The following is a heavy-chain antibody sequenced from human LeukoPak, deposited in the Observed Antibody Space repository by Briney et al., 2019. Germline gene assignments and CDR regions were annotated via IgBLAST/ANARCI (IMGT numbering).Heavy chain of an antibody. CDR2: IYTSGST. J-gene: IGHJ3*02. Sequence: SETLSLTCTVSGGSINSGSYYWSWIRQPAGKGLEWIGRIYTSGSTNYNPSLKSRVTISVDTSKNQFSLKLSSVTAADTAVYYCARWVPLAARPFSGDAFDIWGQGTMVTVSS. D-gene: IGHD6-6*01. V-gene: IGHV4-61*02. CDR3: ARWVPLAARPFSGDAFDI. CDR1: GGSINSGSYY.